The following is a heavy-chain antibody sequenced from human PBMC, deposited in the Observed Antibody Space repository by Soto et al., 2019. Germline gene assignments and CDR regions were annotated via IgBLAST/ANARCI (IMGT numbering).Heavy chain of an antibody. CDR3: ARDLRGYSYGLGY. D-gene: IGHD5-18*01. Sequence: QVQLVESGGGLVKPGGSLRLSCAASGFTFSDYYMTWIRQAPGKGLEWVSYISSSTYYTNYADSVKGRFTISRDNAKNSLYLQMNSLRVEDTAVCYCARDLRGYSYGLGYWGQGTLVTVSS. J-gene: IGHJ4*02. CDR1: GFTFSDYY. V-gene: IGHV3-11*06. CDR2: ISSSTYYT.